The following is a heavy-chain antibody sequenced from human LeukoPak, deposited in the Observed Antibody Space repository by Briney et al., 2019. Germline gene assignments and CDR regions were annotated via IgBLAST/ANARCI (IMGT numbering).Heavy chain of an antibody. CDR3: AKGDTAMVVDY. D-gene: IGHD5-18*01. CDR1: GFTFSSYG. V-gene: IGHV3-30*18. J-gene: IGHJ4*02. CDR2: ISYDGSNK. Sequence: GGSLRLSCAASGFTFSSYGMHWVRQAPGKGLERVAVISYDGSNKYYADSVKGRFTISRDNSKNTLYLQMNSLRAEDTAVYYCAKGDTAMVVDYWGQGTLVTVSS.